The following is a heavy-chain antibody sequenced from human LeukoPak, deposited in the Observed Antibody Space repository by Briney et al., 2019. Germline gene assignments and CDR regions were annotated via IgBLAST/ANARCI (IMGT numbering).Heavy chain of an antibody. D-gene: IGHD1-14*01. CDR2: IYSSGST. V-gene: IGHV4-4*07. Sequence: SETLSLTCTVSGDSISSYYWSWIRQPAGKGLEWIGRIYSSGSTNYNPSLKSRVTMSVDMSKNQFSLKLSSVTAADTSVYYCARDTRPNPFDYWGREPWSPSPQ. CDR1: GDSISSYY. J-gene: IGHJ4*02. CDR3: ARDTRPNPFDY.